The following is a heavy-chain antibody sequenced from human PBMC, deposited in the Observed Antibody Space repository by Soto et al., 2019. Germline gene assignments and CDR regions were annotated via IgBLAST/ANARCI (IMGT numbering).Heavy chain of an antibody. CDR2: IIHVVGII. J-gene: IGHJ6*02. CDR3: AGGRIVVTGSSAYYGMDV. V-gene: IGHV1-69*01. D-gene: IGHD3-22*01. CDR1: GGNPSNSA. Sequence: QVHLLMQFGAEVKKPGSSVRISCKASGGNPSNSAISWVRQAPGQGLEWMGGIIHVVGIISYAQNFQGRVTITADETTSTAYLGLDSLKLEDTALYFFAGGRIVVTGSSAYYGMDVWGQGAAVTVSS.